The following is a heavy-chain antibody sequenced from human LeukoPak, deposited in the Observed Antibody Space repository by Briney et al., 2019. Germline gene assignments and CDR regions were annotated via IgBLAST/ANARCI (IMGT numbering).Heavy chain of an antibody. CDR2: IDDSGST. D-gene: IGHD3-3*01. CDR3: ASRSSIWSGYQDTLYYFDS. CDR1: GGSISSIYW. Sequence: PSGTLSLTGAGSGGSISSIYWSSWARQPPGKGLEWIGEIDDSGSTNYNPSLKSRVTISVDTSKNQFSLKLSSVTAADTAVYYCASRSSIWSGYQDTLYYFDSWGQGTLVTVSS. V-gene: IGHV4-4*02. J-gene: IGHJ4*02.